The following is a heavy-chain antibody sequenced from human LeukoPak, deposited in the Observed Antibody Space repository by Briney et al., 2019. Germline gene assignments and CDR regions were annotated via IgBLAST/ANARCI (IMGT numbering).Heavy chain of an antibody. D-gene: IGHD3-10*01. CDR3: ARRITVVRGTGAFDI. CDR2: IYPGDSDT. Sequence: GESLKISCKGSGYSFTSYWIGWVRQMPGKGLEWMGIIYPGDSDTTYSPSFQGQVKISSDKSTTTAYLQWTGLKASDTAMYYCARRITVVRGTGAFDIWGQGTMVTVSS. V-gene: IGHV5-51*01. CDR1: GYSFTSYW. J-gene: IGHJ3*02.